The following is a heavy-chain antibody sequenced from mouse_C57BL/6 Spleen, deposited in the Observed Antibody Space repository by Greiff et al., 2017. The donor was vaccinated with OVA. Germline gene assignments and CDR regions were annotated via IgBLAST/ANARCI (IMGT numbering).Heavy chain of an antibody. CDR1: GYTFTSYW. V-gene: IGHV1-69*01. Sequence: QVQLQQPGAELVMPGASVKLSCKASGYTFTSYWMHWVKQRPGQGLEWIGEIDPSDSYTNYNQQFKGKSTLTVDKSSSTAYMQLSSLTSEDSAVYYCASSNYYGSSVDVWGTGTTVTVSS. J-gene: IGHJ1*03. D-gene: IGHD1-1*01. CDR3: ASSNYYGSSVDV. CDR2: IDPSDSYT.